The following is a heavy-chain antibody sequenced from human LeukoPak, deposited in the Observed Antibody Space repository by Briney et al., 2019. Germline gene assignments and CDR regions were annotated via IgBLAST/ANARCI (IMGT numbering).Heavy chain of an antibody. CDR1: GGTFSSYA. CDR2: IIPILGIA. J-gene: IGHJ5*02. V-gene: IGHV1-69*04. CDR3: ARAFHSGSSSPNWFDP. Sequence: GASVKVSCKASGGTFSSYAISWVRQAPGQGLEWMGRIIPILGIANYAQKFQGRVTITADKSTSTAYMELSSLRSEDTAVYYCARAFHSGSSSPNWFDPWGQGTLVTVSS. D-gene: IGHD6-6*01.